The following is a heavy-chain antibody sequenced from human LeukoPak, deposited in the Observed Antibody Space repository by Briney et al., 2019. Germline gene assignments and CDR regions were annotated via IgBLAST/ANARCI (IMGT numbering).Heavy chain of an antibody. CDR2: ISWNRGII. Sequence: GGSLRLSCAASGFTFEDYAMHWVRQVPGKGLEWVSGISWNRGIIEYADSVKGRFTISRDNAKNSLYLQMNSLRVEDTALYYCAKDGGLDKYGYDPLDNWGQGTLVTVSS. CDR1: GFTFEDYA. CDR3: AKDGGLDKYGYDPLDN. J-gene: IGHJ4*02. D-gene: IGHD5-12*01. V-gene: IGHV3-9*01.